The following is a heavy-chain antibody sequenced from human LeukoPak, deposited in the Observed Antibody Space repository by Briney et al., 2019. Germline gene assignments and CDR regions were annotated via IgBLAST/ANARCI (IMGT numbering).Heavy chain of an antibody. Sequence: SETLSLTCTVSGDSISSYFWSWIRQSPGKGLEWIGYTHYSGCTSYNPSLTSRVTISLDTSKNQFYLRLSSVTAADTAVYYCAREVWIQLWLGWFDPWGQGTLVTVSS. CDR2: THYSGCT. J-gene: IGHJ5*02. D-gene: IGHD5-18*01. CDR1: GDSISSYF. V-gene: IGHV4-59*12. CDR3: AREVWIQLWLGWFDP.